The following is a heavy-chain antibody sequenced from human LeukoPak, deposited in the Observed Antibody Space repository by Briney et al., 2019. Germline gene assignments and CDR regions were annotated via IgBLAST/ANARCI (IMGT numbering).Heavy chain of an antibody. CDR2: IYYSGNT. Sequence: SETLSLTCTVSGGSISGYYWSWIRQSPGKGLEWIGHIYYSGNTNYNPSLKSRLTISLDTSKNQFSLKMSPVTAAATAVYYCARDTGDYVSYWYFDLWGRGTLVTVSS. J-gene: IGHJ2*01. V-gene: IGHV4-59*01. D-gene: IGHD4-17*01. CDR3: ARDTGDYVSYWYFDL. CDR1: GGSISGYY.